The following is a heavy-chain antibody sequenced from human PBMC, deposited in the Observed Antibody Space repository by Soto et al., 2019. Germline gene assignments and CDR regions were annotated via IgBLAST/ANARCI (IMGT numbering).Heavy chain of an antibody. CDR3: AKKFVYSSSRGYSPAAFDY. V-gene: IGHV3-23*01. D-gene: IGHD3-22*01. J-gene: IGHJ4*02. CDR2: IGGDGNT. Sequence: EVQLLESGGDLVQPGGSLRLSCAASGFIFVTNAMAWVRQAPRKGLEWVSAIGGDGNTYYTDSVKGRFTISRDNSKSIPHLQRHSLRAEDTALYYCAKKFVYSSSRGYSPAAFDYWGQATLVTVSS. CDR1: GFIFVTNA.